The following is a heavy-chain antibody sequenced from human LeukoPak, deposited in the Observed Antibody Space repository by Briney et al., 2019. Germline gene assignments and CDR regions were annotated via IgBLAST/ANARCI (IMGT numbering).Heavy chain of an antibody. CDR2: IYYSGST. V-gene: IGHV4-39*07. D-gene: IGHD4-11*01. Sequence: PSETLSLTCTVSGGSISSSSYYWGWIRQPPGKGLEWIGSIYYSGSTYYNPSLKSRVTISVDTSKNQFSLKLSSVTAADTAVYYCARFDEVTLYYFDYWGQGTLVTVSS. CDR1: GGSISSSSYY. J-gene: IGHJ4*02. CDR3: ARFDEVTLYYFDY.